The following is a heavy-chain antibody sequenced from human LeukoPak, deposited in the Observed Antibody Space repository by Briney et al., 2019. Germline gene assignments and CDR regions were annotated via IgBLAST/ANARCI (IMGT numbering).Heavy chain of an antibody. CDR1: GGSFSGYY. CDR3: ARGYSSRSWFDP. CDR2: INHSGST. V-gene: IGHV4-34*01. D-gene: IGHD6-13*01. Sequence: SETLSLTCAVYGGSFSGYYWSWIRLPPGKGLEWIGEINHSGSTNYNPSLKSRVTISVDTSKNQFSPKLSSVTAADTAVYYCARGYSSRSWFDPWGQGTLVTVSS. J-gene: IGHJ5*02.